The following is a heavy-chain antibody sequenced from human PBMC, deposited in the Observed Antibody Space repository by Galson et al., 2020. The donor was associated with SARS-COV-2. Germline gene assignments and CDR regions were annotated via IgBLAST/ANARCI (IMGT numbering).Heavy chain of an antibody. D-gene: IGHD3-22*01. CDR1: GFTFSSYG. V-gene: IGHV3-30*18. Sequence: TGGSLRLSCAASGFTFSSYGMHWVRQAPGKGLEWVAVISYDGSNKYYADSVKGRFTISRDNSKNTLYLQMNSLRAEDTAVYYCAKMYYYDSSGYYYEDDDAFDIWGQGTMVTGSS. J-gene: IGHJ3*02. CDR2: ISYDGSNK. CDR3: AKMYYYDSSGYYYEDDDAFDI.